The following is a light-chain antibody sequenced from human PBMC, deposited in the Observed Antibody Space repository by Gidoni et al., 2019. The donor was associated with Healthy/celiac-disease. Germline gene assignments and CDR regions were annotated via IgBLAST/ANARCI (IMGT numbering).Light chain of an antibody. J-gene: IGKJ2*01. Sequence: DIKMTQSPSSLSASVGDRVTITCQASQDISNYLNWYLQKPVKAPKLLICDASELETGVPSRFSGSGSGTDFTFTISSLQPGDIATYYCQQYDNLPRTFXQXTKLEIK. CDR2: DAS. CDR1: QDISNY. CDR3: QQYDNLPRT. V-gene: IGKV1-33*01.